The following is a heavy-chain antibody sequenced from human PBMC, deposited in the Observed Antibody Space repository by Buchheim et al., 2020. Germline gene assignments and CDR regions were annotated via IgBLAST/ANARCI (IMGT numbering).Heavy chain of an antibody. D-gene: IGHD3-16*02. V-gene: IGHV3-48*01. CDR2: ITATSGTI. CDR1: DFTFSSYH. Sequence: EVQLVESGGGLVQPGGSLRLSCAASDFTFSSYHMNWVRQAPGKGLQWVSYITATSGTIYYADSVKGRFTISRDNAKNLLYQEMNSLRAEDSAVYYCARDNFNDRWDVWGQGT. J-gene: IGHJ6*02. CDR3: ARDNFNDRWDV.